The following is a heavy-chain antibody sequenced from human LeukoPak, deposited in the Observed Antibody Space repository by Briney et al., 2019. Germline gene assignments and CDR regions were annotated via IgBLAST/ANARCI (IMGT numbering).Heavy chain of an antibody. CDR2: IYYGGTT. CDR3: ARICDPSGYYPGGFDP. J-gene: IGHJ5*02. Sequence: PSQTLSLTCTVSGGSISGGGQHWSWIRQHPGEGLEWIGNIYYGGTTHYNPSLKSRITISLDTSKNQFSLKLSSVTAADTAVYYCARICDPSGYYPGGFDPWGQGALVTVSS. D-gene: IGHD3-22*01. V-gene: IGHV4-31*03. CDR1: GGSISGGGQH.